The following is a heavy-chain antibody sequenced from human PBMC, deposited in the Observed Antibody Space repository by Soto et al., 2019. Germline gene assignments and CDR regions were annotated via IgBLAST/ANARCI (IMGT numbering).Heavy chain of an antibody. Sequence: PSETLSLTCTVSGGSISGSSHFWGWIRQPPGKGLEWIGNIYYSGTTYYNPSLKSRVTISVDTSKNQFSLKLSSVTAADTAVYYCASNSYGYLFFDYWGQGTLVTVSS. V-gene: IGHV4-39*07. D-gene: IGHD5-18*01. CDR1: GGSISGSSHF. J-gene: IGHJ4*02. CDR3: ASNSYGYLFFDY. CDR2: IYYSGTT.